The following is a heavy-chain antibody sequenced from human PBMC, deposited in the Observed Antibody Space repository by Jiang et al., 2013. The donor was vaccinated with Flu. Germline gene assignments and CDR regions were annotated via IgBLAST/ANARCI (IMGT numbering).Heavy chain of an antibody. J-gene: IGHJ5*01. D-gene: IGHD1-1*01. CDR1: GFTFSSYG. CDR2: IWYDGGKK. V-gene: IGHV3-33*01. Sequence: QLVESGGGVVQPGRSLRLSCAASGFTFSSYGMQWVRQAPGKGLEWVAVIWYDGGKKYYADSVQGRFTVSRDNSKNTLYLQMYSLRVEDTAVYYCAREFPSTTADSWGQGVLVTVSS. CDR3: AREFPSTTADS.